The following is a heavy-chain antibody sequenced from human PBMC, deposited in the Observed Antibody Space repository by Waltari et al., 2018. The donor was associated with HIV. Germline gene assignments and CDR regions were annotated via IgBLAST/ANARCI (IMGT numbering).Heavy chain of an antibody. CDR3: ARAVGLDHSWGSYVDH. CDR1: NDYDDPFSDSWWSFSGYH. Sequence: QVRLLQWGASLLKPSETLSLICAVYNDYDDPFSDSWWSFSGYHWSWIRQSPVRGLEWIGEVIDSGSTHYNPSLRSRVSILVDTSKKQCSLRLNSVTDADTAVYYCARAVGLDHSWGSYVDHWGQGMSVTVSS. V-gene: IGHV4-34*12. CDR2: VIDSGST. J-gene: IGHJ4*02. D-gene: IGHD3-16*01.